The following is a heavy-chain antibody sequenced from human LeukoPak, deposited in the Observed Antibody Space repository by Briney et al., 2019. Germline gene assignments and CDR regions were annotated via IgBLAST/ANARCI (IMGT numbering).Heavy chain of an antibody. V-gene: IGHV4-4*02. Sequence: SETLSLTCAVSGGSISSSNWWSWVRQPPGKGLEWIGEIYHSGSTNYNPSLKSRVTISVDTSKNQFSLKLSSVTAADTAVYYCARDRRYYDSSGYADYWGQGTLVTVSS. CDR2: IYHSGST. J-gene: IGHJ4*02. D-gene: IGHD3-22*01. CDR3: ARDRRYYDSSGYADY. CDR1: GGSISSSNW.